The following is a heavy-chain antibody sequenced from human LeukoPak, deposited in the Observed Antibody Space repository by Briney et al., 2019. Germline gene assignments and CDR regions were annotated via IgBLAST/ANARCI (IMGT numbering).Heavy chain of an antibody. Sequence: PSETLSLTCAVSGYSISNAYYWGWIRQPPGKGLEWIASMYHSGSTYYNPSLKSRVTISVDTSKNQFSLKLNSVTAADTAVYYCVRHPPYSTGWAIDYWGQGTLVTVSS. J-gene: IGHJ4*02. CDR2: MYHSGST. V-gene: IGHV4-38-2*01. CDR3: VRHPPYSTGWAIDY. CDR1: GYSISNAYY. D-gene: IGHD6-19*01.